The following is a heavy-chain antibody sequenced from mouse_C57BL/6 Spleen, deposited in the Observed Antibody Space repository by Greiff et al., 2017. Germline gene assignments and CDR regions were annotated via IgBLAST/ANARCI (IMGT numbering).Heavy chain of an antibody. CDR1: GYTFTSYG. D-gene: IGHD1-1*01. CDR3: ARSTTVVARYFDV. Sequence: VQLQESGAELARPGASVKLSCKASGYTFTSYGISWVKQRTGQGLEWIGEIYPRSGNTYYNEKFKGKATLTADKSSSTAYMELRSLTSEDSAVYFWARSTTVVARYFDVWGTGTTVTVSS. V-gene: IGHV1-81*01. CDR2: IYPRSGNT. J-gene: IGHJ1*03.